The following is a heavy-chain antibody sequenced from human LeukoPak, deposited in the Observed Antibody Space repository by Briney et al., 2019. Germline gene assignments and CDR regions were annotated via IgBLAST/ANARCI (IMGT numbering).Heavy chain of an antibody. J-gene: IGHJ4*02. D-gene: IGHD3-22*01. Sequence: GGSLRLSCAASGFTFSSYSMNWVRQAPRKGLEWVSSISSSSSYIYYADSVKGRFTISRDNAKNSLYLQMNSLRAEDTAVYYCAREYLDYYDSSGYLDYWGQGTLVTVSS. CDR2: ISSSSSYI. CDR1: GFTFSSYS. CDR3: AREYLDYYDSSGYLDY. V-gene: IGHV3-21*01.